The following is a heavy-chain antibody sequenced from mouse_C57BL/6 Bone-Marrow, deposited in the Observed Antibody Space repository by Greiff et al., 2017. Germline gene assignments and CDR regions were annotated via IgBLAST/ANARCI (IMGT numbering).Heavy chain of an antibody. J-gene: IGHJ3*01. CDR1: GFTFSSYG. CDR3: ARHVLLRSSWFAY. CDR2: ISSGGSYT. V-gene: IGHV5-6*01. D-gene: IGHD1-1*01. Sequence: EVKLVESGGDLVKPGGSLKLSCAASGFTFSSYGMSWVRQTPDKRLEWVATISSGGSYTYYPDSVKGRFTISRDNAKNTLYLQMSSLKSEDTAMYYCARHVLLRSSWFAYWGQGTLVTVSA.